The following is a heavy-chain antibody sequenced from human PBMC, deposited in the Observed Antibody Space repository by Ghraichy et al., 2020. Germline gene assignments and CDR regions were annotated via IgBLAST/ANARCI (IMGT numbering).Heavy chain of an antibody. CDR3: ARAPYITMVRGVIITLDGMDV. J-gene: IGHJ6*02. Sequence: SVKVSCKASGGTFSSYAISWVRQAPGQGLEWMGGIIPIFGTANYAQKFQGRVMITADESTSTAYMELSSLRSEDTAVYYCARAPYITMVRGVIITLDGMDVWGQGTTVTVSS. D-gene: IGHD3-10*01. V-gene: IGHV1-69*13. CDR2: IIPIFGTA. CDR1: GGTFSSYA.